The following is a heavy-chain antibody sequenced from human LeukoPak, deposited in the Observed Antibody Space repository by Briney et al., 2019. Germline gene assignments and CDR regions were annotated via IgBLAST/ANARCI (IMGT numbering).Heavy chain of an antibody. CDR1: XYTFTGYY. J-gene: IGHJ4*02. CDR2: INPNSGGT. D-gene: IGHD6-6*01. V-gene: IGHV1-2*02. CDR3: ARDLAARRKPNYFDY. Sequence: SXKASXYTFTGYYMHWVRQAPGQGLEWMGWINPNSGGTNYAQKFQGRVTMTRDTSISTAYMELSRLRSDDTAVYYCARDLAARRKPNYFDYWSQGTLVTVSS.